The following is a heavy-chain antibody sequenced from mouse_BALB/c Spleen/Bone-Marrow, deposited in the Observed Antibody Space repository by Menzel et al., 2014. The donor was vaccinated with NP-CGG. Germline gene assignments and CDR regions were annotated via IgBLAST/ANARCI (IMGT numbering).Heavy chain of an antibody. CDR1: GDSITSGY. CDR2: ISYSGST. D-gene: IGHD2-1*01. Sequence: EVQLQQSGPSLAKPSQTLSLTCSVTGDSITSGYWNWIRKFPGNKLEYMGYISYSGSTYYNPSLKSRISITRDTSKNQYYLQLNSVTTEDTATYYCARSRDYYGNSLDYWGQGTTLTVSS. J-gene: IGHJ2*01. CDR3: ARSRDYYGNSLDY. V-gene: IGHV3-8*02.